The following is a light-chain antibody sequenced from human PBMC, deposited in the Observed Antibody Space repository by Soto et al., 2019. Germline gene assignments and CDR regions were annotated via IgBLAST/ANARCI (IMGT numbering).Light chain of an antibody. CDR2: RAS. CDR3: QQYHTASQWT. CDR1: QSVGAS. Sequence: DIRLTQSPSTLSASVGDRVTITCRASQSVGASLAWYQQRPGIAPKLLIYRASNLEGGVPSRFSGVGSGTEFSLIITGLQPDDFATYYCQQYHTASQWTFGQGTK. V-gene: IGKV1-5*03. J-gene: IGKJ1*01.